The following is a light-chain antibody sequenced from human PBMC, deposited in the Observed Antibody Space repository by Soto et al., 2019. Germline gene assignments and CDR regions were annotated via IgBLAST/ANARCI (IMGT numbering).Light chain of an antibody. J-gene: IGKJ5*01. CDR3: MQALHTPQT. V-gene: IGKV2-28*01. Sequence: DIVMTQSPLSLPVTPGEPASISCRSSQSLLHSNGYNYLDWYLQKPGQSPQLLIYLGSNRASGVAARFNGSGSGTDFTLKISRVEAEDVGVYYCMQALHTPQTFGQGTRLEIK. CDR2: LGS. CDR1: QSLLHSNGYNY.